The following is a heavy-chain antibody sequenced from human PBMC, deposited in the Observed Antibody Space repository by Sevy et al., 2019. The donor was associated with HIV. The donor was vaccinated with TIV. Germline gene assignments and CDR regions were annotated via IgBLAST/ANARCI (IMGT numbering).Heavy chain of an antibody. CDR1: GFSFSIYW. J-gene: IGHJ4*02. D-gene: IGHD5-18*01. CDR3: VREGVGGYSYGFDY. V-gene: IGHV3-74*03. Sequence: GGSLRLSCAASGFSFSIYWMHWVRQVPGKGLVWVSRINSDGSSTTYADSVKPRFTFSRDNAKNTLFLQMNSLRVEDTAVYYCVREGVGGYSYGFDYWGQGTLVTVSS. CDR2: INSDGSST.